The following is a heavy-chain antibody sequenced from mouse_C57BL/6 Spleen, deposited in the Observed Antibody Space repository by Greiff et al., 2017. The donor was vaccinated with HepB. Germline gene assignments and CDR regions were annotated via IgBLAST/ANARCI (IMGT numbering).Heavy chain of an antibody. J-gene: IGHJ2*01. CDR1: GYTFTSYW. Sequence: VQLQQSGAELVKPGASVKLSCKASGYTFTSYWMHWVKQRPGQGLEWIGMIHPNSGSTNYNEKFKSKATLTVDKSSSTAYMQLSSLTSEDSAVYYCASVYYGTAYYFDYWGQGTTLTVSS. V-gene: IGHV1-64*01. D-gene: IGHD2-1*01. CDR3: ASVYYGTAYYFDY. CDR2: IHPNSGST.